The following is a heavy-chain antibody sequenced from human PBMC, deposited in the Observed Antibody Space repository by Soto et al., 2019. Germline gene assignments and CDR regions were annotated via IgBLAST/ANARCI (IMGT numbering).Heavy chain of an antibody. J-gene: IGHJ4*02. CDR2: ISGSGGST. D-gene: IGHD6-19*01. CDR3: AKDPRIGIAVAGVFDY. Sequence: EVPLLESGGGLVQPGGSLRLSCAASGFTFSTYAMSWVRQAPGKGLEWVSAISGSGGSTYYADSVKGRFTISRDNSKNTRNVQMNSLRAEDTAVYYCAKDPRIGIAVAGVFDYGGQGTLVTVSS. V-gene: IGHV3-23*01. CDR1: GFTFSTYA.